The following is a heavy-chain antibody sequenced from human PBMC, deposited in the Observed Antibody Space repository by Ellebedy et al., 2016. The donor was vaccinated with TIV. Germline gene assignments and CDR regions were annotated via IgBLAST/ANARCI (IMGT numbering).Heavy chain of an antibody. Sequence: AASVKVSCKTSGYSFTAYYIHWVRQAPGQGPEWVGWINPDNGVTVYEQKLQGRVTITGDTSISTVYMELSSLRSDDTAIYYCVRDLTNYGSSSYWGQGTPVTVSS. V-gene: IGHV1-2*02. CDR1: GYSFTAYY. CDR3: VRDLTNYGSSSY. D-gene: IGHD3-22*01. J-gene: IGHJ4*02. CDR2: INPDNGVT.